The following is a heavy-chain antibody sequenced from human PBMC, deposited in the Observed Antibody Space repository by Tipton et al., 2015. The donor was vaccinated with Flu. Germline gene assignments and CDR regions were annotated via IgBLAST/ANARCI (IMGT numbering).Heavy chain of an antibody. J-gene: IGHJ4*02. Sequence: TLSLTCTVSGDSMRSYYWSWIRQPAGKGLEWIGRSYTSGTTNYNPSLKSRVTMSIDTSKDQSSLKLSSVTAADTAVYYWARGSGSGTYVIFYFWGQGTLVSVSS. CDR2: SYTSGTT. V-gene: IGHV4-4*07. CDR1: GDSMRSYY. CDR3: ARGSGSGTYVIFYF. D-gene: IGHD3-10*01.